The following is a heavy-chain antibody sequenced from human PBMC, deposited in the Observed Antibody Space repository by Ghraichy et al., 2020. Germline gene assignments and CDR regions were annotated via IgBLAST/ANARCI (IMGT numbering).Heavy chain of an antibody. Sequence: GESLNISCAASGFTFSSYSMNWVRQAPGKGLEWVSSISSSSSYIYYADSVKGRFTISRDNAKNSLYLQMNSLRAEDTAVYYCARDPRDTGIAAAGTLSGTDDYWGQGTLVTVSS. CDR1: GFTFSSYS. J-gene: IGHJ4*02. V-gene: IGHV3-21*01. CDR3: ARDPRDTGIAAAGTLSGTDDY. D-gene: IGHD6-13*01. CDR2: ISSSSSYI.